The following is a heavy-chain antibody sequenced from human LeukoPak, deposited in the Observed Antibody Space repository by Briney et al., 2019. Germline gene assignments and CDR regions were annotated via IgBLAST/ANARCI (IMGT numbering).Heavy chain of an antibody. CDR3: AKAPLITSSSWYHWFDP. D-gene: IGHD6-13*01. J-gene: IGHJ5*02. CDR2: IWYDGSNK. Sequence: PGGSLRLSCAASGFTFSSYGMHWVRQAPGKGLEWVAVIWYDGSNKYYADSVKGRFTISRDNSKNTLYLQMNSLRAEDTAVYYCAKAPLITSSSWYHWFDPWGQGTLVTVSS. CDR1: GFTFSSYG. V-gene: IGHV3-33*06.